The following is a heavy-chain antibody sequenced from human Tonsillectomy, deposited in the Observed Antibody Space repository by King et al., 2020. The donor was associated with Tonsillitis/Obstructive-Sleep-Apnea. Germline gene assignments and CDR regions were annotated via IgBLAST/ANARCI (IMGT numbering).Heavy chain of an antibody. Sequence: LQLQESGPGLVKPSQTLSLTCTVSGGPISSGGYYLSWIRQHPGKGLEWIGYIYYGGCTYYNPSLQSRVTLSVDTSKNQFSLKLSSLTAADTAVYYCANIAARRTFDYWGQGTLVTVSS. V-gene: IGHV4-31*03. J-gene: IGHJ4*02. D-gene: IGHD6-6*01. CDR2: IYYGGCT. CDR3: ANIAARRTFDY. CDR1: GGPISSGGYY.